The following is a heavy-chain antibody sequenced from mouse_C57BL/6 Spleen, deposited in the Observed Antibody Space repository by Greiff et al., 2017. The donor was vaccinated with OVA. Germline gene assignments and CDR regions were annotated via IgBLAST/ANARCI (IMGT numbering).Heavy chain of an antibody. J-gene: IGHJ3*01. Sequence: EVKLQESGGGLVQPGGSMKLSCAASGFTFSDAWMDWVRQSPEKGLEWVAEIRNKANNHATYYAESVKGRFTISRDDSKSSVYLQMNSLRAEDTGIYYCTREIYYGNSFAYWGQGTLVTVSA. CDR1: GFTFSDAW. CDR3: TREIYYGNSFAY. V-gene: IGHV6-6*01. D-gene: IGHD2-1*01. CDR2: IRNKANNHAT.